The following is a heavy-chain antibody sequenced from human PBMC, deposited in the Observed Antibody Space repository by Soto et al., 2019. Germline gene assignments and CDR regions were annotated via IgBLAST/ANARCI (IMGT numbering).Heavy chain of an antibody. CDR1: GFTFSSYG. Sequence: HPGGSLRLSCAASGFTFSSYGMHWVRQATGKGLEWVSAIGTAGDTYYPGSVKGRFTISRENAKNSLYLQMNSLRAGDTAVYYCARGRVGDAFDIWGQGTMVTVSS. V-gene: IGHV3-13*01. CDR2: IGTAGDT. J-gene: IGHJ3*02. CDR3: ARGRVGDAFDI.